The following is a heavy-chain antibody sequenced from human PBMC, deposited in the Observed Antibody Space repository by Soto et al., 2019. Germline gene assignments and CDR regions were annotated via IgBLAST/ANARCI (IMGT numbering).Heavy chain of an antibody. D-gene: IGHD3-3*01. J-gene: IGHJ4*02. CDR3: AHRVLRTVFGLVTTTAIYFDF. CDR1: GFSLTTSGVG. V-gene: IGHV2-5*02. CDR2: IYCDDDK. Sequence: QITLNESGPTQVKPRQTLTLTCTFSGFSLTTSGVGVGWIRQSPGKAPEWLALIYCDDDKRYSPSLKSRLTITKDTSKNQLVLTMADLDPADTATYYCAHRVLRTVFGLVTTTAIYFDFWGQGTPVAVSS.